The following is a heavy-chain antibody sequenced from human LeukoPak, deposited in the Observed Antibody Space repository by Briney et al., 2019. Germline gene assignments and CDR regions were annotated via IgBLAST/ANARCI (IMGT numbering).Heavy chain of an antibody. D-gene: IGHD4-17*01. J-gene: IGHJ4*02. V-gene: IGHV4-34*01. CDR1: GGSFRGYY. Sequence: SETLSLTYAVYGGSFRGYYWSWIRQPPGKGLEWLGEINHSGSTNYNPSLKSRVTISVDTSKNQFSLKLSSVTAADTAVYSCARGRYGDYERYFDYWGQGTLVTVSS. CDR2: INHSGST. CDR3: ARGRYGDYERYFDY.